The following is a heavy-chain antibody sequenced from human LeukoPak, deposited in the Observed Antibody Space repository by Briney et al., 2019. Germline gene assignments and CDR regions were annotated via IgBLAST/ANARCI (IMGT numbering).Heavy chain of an antibody. V-gene: IGHV3-66*01. D-gene: IGHD6-13*01. CDR3: AREKPGYSSSGLDY. CDR1: GFTFSNYA. J-gene: IGHJ4*02. CDR2: IYSGGST. Sequence: GESLRLSCAASGFTFSNYAMTWVRQAPGKGLEWVSVIYSGGSTYYADSVKGRFTISRDNSKNTLYLQMNSLRAEDTAVYYCAREKPGYSSSGLDYWGQGTLVTVSS.